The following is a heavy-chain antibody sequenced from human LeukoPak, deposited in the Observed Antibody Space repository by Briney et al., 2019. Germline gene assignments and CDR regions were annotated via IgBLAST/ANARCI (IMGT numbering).Heavy chain of an antibody. D-gene: IGHD1-26*01. CDR3: ARDLLGWELHYFDY. Sequence: GGSLRLSCAASGFTLSSYNMNWVRQAPGKGLEWVSSISSSSSYIYYADSVKGRFTISRDNAGNSLYLQMNSLRAEDTAVYYCARDLLGWELHYFDYWGQGTLVTVSS. CDR1: GFTLSSYN. V-gene: IGHV3-21*01. J-gene: IGHJ4*02. CDR2: ISSSSSYI.